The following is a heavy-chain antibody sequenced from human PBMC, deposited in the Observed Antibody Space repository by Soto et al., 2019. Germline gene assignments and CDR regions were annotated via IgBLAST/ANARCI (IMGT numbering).Heavy chain of an antibody. D-gene: IGHD1-1*01. J-gene: IGHJ4*02. Sequence: SETLSLTCAVSGGSISSYYWSWIRQPPGKGLEWIGYIYYSGSTNYNPSLKSRVTISVDTFKNQFSLKLSSVTAADTAVYYCARRYGYSFDYWGQGTLVTVS. V-gene: IGHV4-59*08. CDR2: IYYSGST. CDR3: ARRYGYSFDY. CDR1: GGSISSYY.